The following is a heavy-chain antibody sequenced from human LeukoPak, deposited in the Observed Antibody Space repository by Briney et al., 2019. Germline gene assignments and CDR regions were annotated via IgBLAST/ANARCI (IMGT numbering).Heavy chain of an antibody. V-gene: IGHV3-7*03. Sequence: GGSLRLSCVASGFPFSSYWMTWVRRAPGKGLEWVANIKQDGSKKSYVDSVKGRFTISRDNAKNSLYLQMNSLKTEDTAMYYCTIGVYWGQGTLVTVSS. CDR3: TIGVY. CDR2: IKQDGSKK. J-gene: IGHJ4*02. CDR1: GFPFSSYW.